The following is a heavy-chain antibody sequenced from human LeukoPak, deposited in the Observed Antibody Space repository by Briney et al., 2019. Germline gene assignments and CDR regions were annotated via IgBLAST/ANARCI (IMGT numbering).Heavy chain of an antibody. Sequence: PGGSLRLSCAASGFTFSSHEMNWVRQAPGKGLEWVSYISSSGSTIYYADSVKGRFTISRDNAKNSLYLQMNSLRAEDTAVYYCARDSIVATTPLDYWGQGTLVTVSS. D-gene: IGHD5-12*01. CDR2: ISSSGSTI. V-gene: IGHV3-48*03. J-gene: IGHJ4*02. CDR3: ARDSIVATTPLDY. CDR1: GFTFSSHE.